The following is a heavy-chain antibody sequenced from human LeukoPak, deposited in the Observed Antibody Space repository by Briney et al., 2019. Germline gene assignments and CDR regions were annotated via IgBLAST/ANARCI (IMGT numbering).Heavy chain of an antibody. Sequence: ASVKVSCKASGGTFSSYAISWVRQAPGQGLEWMGRIIPIFGTANYAQKFQGRVTITADKSTSKAYMELSSLRSEDTAVYYCASQHYYDSRAVTPQNYYYYYMDVWGKGTTVTVSS. CDR3: ASQHYYDSRAVTPQNYYYYYMDV. CDR2: IIPIFGTA. J-gene: IGHJ6*03. CDR1: GGTFSSYA. D-gene: IGHD3-22*01. V-gene: IGHV1-69*06.